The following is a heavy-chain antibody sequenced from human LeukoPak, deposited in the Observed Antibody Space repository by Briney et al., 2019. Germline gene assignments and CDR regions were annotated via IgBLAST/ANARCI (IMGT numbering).Heavy chain of an antibody. CDR2: IIPIFGTA. J-gene: IGHJ3*02. Sequence: GSSVKVSCKASGGTFSSYSISWVRQAPGQGLEWMGGIIPIFGTANYAQKFQGRVTITADESTSTAYMELSSLRSEDTAVYYCARDYGGNPDAFDIWGQGTMVTVSS. CDR3: ARDYGGNPDAFDI. V-gene: IGHV1-69*01. CDR1: GGTFSSYS. D-gene: IGHD4-23*01.